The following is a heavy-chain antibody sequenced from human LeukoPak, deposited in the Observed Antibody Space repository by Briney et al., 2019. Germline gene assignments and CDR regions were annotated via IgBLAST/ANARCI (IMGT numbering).Heavy chain of an antibody. CDR1: GGSVSSGSYY. J-gene: IGHJ3*02. D-gene: IGHD5-12*01. Sequence: SETLSLTCTVSGGSVSSGSYYWSWIRQPPGKGLEWIGYIYYSGSTNYNPSLKSRVTISVDTSKNQFSLKLSSVTAADTAVYDCARDLGRGYSGYDYVAAFDIWGQGTMVTVSS. V-gene: IGHV4-61*01. CDR2: IYYSGST. CDR3: ARDLGRGYSGYDYVAAFDI.